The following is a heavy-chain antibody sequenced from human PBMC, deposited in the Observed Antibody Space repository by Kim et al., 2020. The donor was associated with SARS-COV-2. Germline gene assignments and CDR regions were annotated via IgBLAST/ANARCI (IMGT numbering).Heavy chain of an antibody. Sequence: SRITISVDTSKNQFSLKVNSVTAADTAVYYCARDLEICTMVRGAHGMDVWGQGTTVTVSS. CDR3: ARDLEICTMVRGAHGMDV. J-gene: IGHJ6*02. D-gene: IGHD3-10*01. V-gene: IGHV4-39*07.